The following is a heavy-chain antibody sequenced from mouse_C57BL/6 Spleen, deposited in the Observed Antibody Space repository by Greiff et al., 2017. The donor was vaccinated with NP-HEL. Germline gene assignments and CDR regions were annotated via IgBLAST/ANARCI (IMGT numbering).Heavy chain of an antibody. Sequence: QVQLQQPGAELVKPGASVKMSCKASGYTFTSYWITWVKQRPGQGLEWIGDIYPGSGSTNYNEKFKSKATLTVDTSSSTAYMQLSSLTSEDSAVYYCARYGPRSPWFAYWGQGTLVTVSA. D-gene: IGHD1-1*02. V-gene: IGHV1-55*01. CDR1: GYTFTSYW. CDR2: IYPGSGST. J-gene: IGHJ3*01. CDR3: ARYGPRSPWFAY.